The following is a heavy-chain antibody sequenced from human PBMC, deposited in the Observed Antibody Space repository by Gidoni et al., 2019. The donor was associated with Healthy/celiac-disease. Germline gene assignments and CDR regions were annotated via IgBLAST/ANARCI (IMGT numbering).Heavy chain of an antibody. CDR1: GFTFSSYG. Sequence: QVQLVESGGGVVQHGRSLRLSCAASGFTFSSYGMHWVRQAPGKGLEWVAVISYDGSNKYYADSVKGRFTISRDNSKNTLYLQMNSLRAEDTAVYYCASVGFDPWGQGTLVTVSS. CDR3: ASVGFDP. V-gene: IGHV3-30*03. J-gene: IGHJ5*02. CDR2: ISYDGSNK.